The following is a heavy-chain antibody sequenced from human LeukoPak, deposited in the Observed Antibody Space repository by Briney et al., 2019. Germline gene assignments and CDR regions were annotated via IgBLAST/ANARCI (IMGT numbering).Heavy chain of an antibody. J-gene: IGHJ4*02. CDR2: IKSKTDGGTT. V-gene: IGHV3-15*07. CDR1: GFSVSGNY. Sequence: GGSLRLSCAASGFSVSGNYMNWVRQAPGKGLEWVGRIKSKTDGGTTDYAAPVKGRFTISRDDSKNTLYLQMNSLKTEDTAVYYCTTDSAAIDYWGQGTLVTVSS. D-gene: IGHD2-15*01. CDR3: TTDSAAIDY.